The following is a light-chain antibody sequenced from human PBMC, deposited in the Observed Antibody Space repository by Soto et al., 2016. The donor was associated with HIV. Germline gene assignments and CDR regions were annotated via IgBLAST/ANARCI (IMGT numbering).Light chain of an antibody. CDR1: NLGNKY. CDR2: QNK. J-gene: IGLJ2*01. Sequence: SYDLTQPPSVSVSPGQTTSITCSGCNLGNKYVHWYQQRPGQSPVLIIYQNKKRPLGIPERFSASMSGNTATLSITGTQAMDEAGYYCQSYDTSTAVVVFGGGTKLTVL. CDR3: QSYDTSTAVVV. V-gene: IGLV3-1*01.